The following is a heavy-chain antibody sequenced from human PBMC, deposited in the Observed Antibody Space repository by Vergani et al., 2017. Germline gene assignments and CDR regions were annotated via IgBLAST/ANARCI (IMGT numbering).Heavy chain of an antibody. CDR1: GFTFNHYA. CDR3: AKANPRNSGYDYLYYYHAMDV. V-gene: IGHV3-23*01. Sequence: EVQLLESGGDLVQPGGSLRLSCAASGFTFNHYAMNWVRQAPGKGLEWVSGISGSGGSTYYAGSVKGRFTISRDSSKNTLYLQMNSLSAGDPAVYYCAKANPRNSGYDYLYYYHAMDVWGQGTTVTVS. CDR2: ISGSGGST. D-gene: IGHD5-12*01. J-gene: IGHJ6*02.